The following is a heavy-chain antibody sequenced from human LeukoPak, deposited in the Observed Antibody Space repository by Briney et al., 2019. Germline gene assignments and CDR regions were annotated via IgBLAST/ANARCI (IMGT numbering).Heavy chain of an antibody. V-gene: IGHV1-69*04. CDR1: GGTFSSYT. Sequence: SVKVSCKASGGTFSSYTISWVRQAPGQGLEWMGRIIPILGIANYAQKFQGRVTITADKSTSTAYMELSSLRSEDTAVYYCARDQPGSGSYRDYWGQGTLVTVSS. CDR2: IIPILGIA. J-gene: IGHJ4*02. CDR3: ARDQPGSGSYRDY. D-gene: IGHD3-10*01.